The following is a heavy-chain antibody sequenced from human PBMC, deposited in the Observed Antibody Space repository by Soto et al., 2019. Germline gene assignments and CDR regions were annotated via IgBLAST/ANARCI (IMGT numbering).Heavy chain of an antibody. J-gene: IGHJ4*02. V-gene: IGHV1-18*01. CDR2: ISAHHGNK. CDR3: ARGGYGDY. CDR1: GYSFTTYG. D-gene: IGHD1-1*01. Sequence: QVHLVQSGAEVKKPGASVKVSCTGSGYSFTTYGITWVRQAPGQGLEWMGWISAHHGNKNYAQQLQGRVTVTTDTSTSTAYLERRSLRADDAAVYYWARGGYGDYWGQGALVPVSS.